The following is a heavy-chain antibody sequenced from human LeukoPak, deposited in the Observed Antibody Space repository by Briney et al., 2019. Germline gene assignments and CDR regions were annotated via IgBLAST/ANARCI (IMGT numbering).Heavy chain of an antibody. CDR3: AREGLVAARPGKAFDI. CDR1: GYTFTSYY. CDR2: INPSGGST. V-gene: IGHV1-46*01. J-gene: IGHJ3*02. D-gene: IGHD6-6*01. Sequence: ASVKVSCKASGYTFTSYYMHWVRQAPGQGLEWMGIINPSGGSTSYAQKFQGRVTMTRDTSTSTVYMELSSLRSEDTAVYYCAREGLVAARPGKAFDIWGQGTMVTVSS.